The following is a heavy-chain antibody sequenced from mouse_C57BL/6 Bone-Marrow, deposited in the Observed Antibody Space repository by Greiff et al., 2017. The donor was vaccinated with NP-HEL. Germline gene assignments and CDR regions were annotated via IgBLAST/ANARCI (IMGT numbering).Heavy chain of an antibody. D-gene: IGHD1-1*01. V-gene: IGHV10-3*01. J-gene: IGHJ4*01. CDR2: TRSKSSNYAT. Sequence: EVKLVESGGGLVQPKGSLKLSCAASGFTFNTYAMHWVRQAPGKGLEWVARTRSKSSNYATYYADSVKDRFTISRDDSQSMLYLQMNNLKTEDTAMYYCATTVVAPYYAMDYWGQGTSVTVSS. CDR3: ATTVVAPYYAMDY. CDR1: GFTFNTYA.